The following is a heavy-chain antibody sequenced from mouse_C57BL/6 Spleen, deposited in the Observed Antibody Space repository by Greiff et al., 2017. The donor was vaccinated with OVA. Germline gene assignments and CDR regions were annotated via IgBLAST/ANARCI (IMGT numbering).Heavy chain of an antibody. D-gene: IGHD1-1*01. Sequence: VQLQQSGGDLVKPGGSLKLSCAASGFTFSSYGMSWVRQTPDKRLEWVATISSGGSYTYYPDSVKGRFTISRDNAKNTLYLQMSSLKSEDTAMYYCARHGSSPAWFAYWGQGTLVTVSA. CDR1: GFTFSSYG. CDR3: ARHGSSPAWFAY. CDR2: ISSGGSYT. J-gene: IGHJ3*01. V-gene: IGHV5-6*01.